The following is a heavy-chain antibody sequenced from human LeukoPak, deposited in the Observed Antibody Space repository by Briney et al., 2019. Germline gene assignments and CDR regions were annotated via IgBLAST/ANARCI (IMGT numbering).Heavy chain of an antibody. CDR1: GFTFSNYG. CDR2: ISYDGSKK. CDR3: AKGAFYCSSTSCFVERLYYYYYYMDV. D-gene: IGHD2-2*01. J-gene: IGHJ6*03. Sequence: GGSLRLSCAASGFTFSNYGMHWVRQAPGKGLEWVAVISYDGSKKYYADSVKGRFTISRDNSKNTLFLQMNSLRAEDTAVYYCAKGAFYCSSTSCFVERLYYYYYYMDVWGKGTTVTVSS. V-gene: IGHV3-30*18.